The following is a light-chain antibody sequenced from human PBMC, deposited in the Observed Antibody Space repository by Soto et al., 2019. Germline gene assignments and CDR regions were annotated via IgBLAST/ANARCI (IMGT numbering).Light chain of an antibody. V-gene: IGKV3-15*01. J-gene: IGKJ2*03. CDR1: QNIDNN. CDR3: QQYYYWPANS. Sequence: EIVMTQSPATLSVSPGERATLSCRASQNIDNNLAWYKQKLGQTPRLLIYGAYTRATGAPARFSGSGSGTDFTLTISSLQSEDFAVYYCQQYYYWPANSFGKGTKLEIK. CDR2: GAY.